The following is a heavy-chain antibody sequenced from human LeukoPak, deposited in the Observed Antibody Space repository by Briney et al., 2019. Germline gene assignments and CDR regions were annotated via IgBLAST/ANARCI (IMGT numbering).Heavy chain of an antibody. CDR3: ARSISAVAGIVYYYYMDV. V-gene: IGHV3-21*04. CDR1: GFTFRSYS. Sequence: GSLRLSCAASGFTFRSYSMNWVRQAPGKGLEWVSSISSSSSYIYYADSVRGRFTISRDNAKNTLFLQMSSLRSEDTAVYYCARSISAVAGIVYYYYMDVWGKGTTVTVSS. CDR2: ISSSSSYI. J-gene: IGHJ6*03. D-gene: IGHD6-19*01.